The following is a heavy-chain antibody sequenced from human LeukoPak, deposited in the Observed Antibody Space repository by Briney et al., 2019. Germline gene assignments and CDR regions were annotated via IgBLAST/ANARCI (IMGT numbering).Heavy chain of an antibody. V-gene: IGHV3-72*01. CDR1: GFTFSDHY. CDR3: ARVGPPRSDAFDI. Sequence: GGSLRLSCAASGFTFSDHYMDWVRQTPGKGLEWVGRARDKANSYTTEYAASAKGGFTISRDDSKNSLYLQMNSLKTEDTAVYYCARVGPPRSDAFDIWGQGTMVTVSS. J-gene: IGHJ3*02. CDR2: ARDKANSYTT.